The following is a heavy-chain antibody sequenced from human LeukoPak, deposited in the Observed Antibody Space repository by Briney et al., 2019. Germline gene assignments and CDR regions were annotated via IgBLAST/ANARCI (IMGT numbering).Heavy chain of an antibody. Sequence: GGSLRLSCAASGFTFSSYSMNWVRQAPGKGLEWVSSISGSSSYIYYADSVKGRFTISRDNAKNSLYLQMNSLRAEDTAVYYCAREYTAVADLGYWGQGTLVTVSS. CDR2: ISGSSSYI. CDR3: AREYTAVADLGY. CDR1: GFTFSSYS. J-gene: IGHJ4*02. V-gene: IGHV3-21*01. D-gene: IGHD6-19*01.